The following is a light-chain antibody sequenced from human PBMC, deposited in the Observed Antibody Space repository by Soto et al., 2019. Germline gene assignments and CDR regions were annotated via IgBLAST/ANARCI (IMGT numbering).Light chain of an antibody. CDR1: SSNIGGNS. J-gene: IGLJ1*01. Sequence: QSVLTQPPSVSAAPGQKVTISCSGSSSNIGGNSVSWYQQLPGTAPKLLIYDDNKRPSGIPDRFSGSKSGTSATLGITGFQTGEEADYYCGSWDSRLSAYVFGTGTKVTV. CDR3: GSWDSRLSAYV. V-gene: IGLV1-51*01. CDR2: DDN.